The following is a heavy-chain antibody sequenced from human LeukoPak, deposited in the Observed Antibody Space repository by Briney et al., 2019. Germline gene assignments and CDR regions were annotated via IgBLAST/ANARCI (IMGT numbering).Heavy chain of an antibody. Sequence: PGRSLRLSCAASGFTFSSYGMHWVRQAPGKGLEWVAVIWCDGSNKYYADSVKGRFTISRDNYKNTLYLQMNSLRAEDTAVYYCARQLWFGGKNWFDPWGQGTLVTVSS. CDR1: GFTFSSYG. CDR2: IWCDGSNK. CDR3: ARQLWFGGKNWFDP. J-gene: IGHJ5*02. V-gene: IGHV3-33*01. D-gene: IGHD3-10*01.